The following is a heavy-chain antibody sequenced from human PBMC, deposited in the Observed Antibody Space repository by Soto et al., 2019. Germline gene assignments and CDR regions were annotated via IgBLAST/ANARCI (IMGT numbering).Heavy chain of an antibody. J-gene: IGHJ4*02. Sequence: ASVKVSCKASGYTFTSYDINWVRQATVQGFEYLGWMNPNSGNIGYSKKFQGRVTFTRDTSAGTVYMQLSSLTSEDTAVYYCARDDSGFSGSHYIDYFNYWGQGALVTVSS. CDR1: GYTFTSYD. CDR3: ARDDSGFSGSHYIDYFNY. D-gene: IGHD1-26*01. V-gene: IGHV1-8*01. CDR2: MNPNSGNI.